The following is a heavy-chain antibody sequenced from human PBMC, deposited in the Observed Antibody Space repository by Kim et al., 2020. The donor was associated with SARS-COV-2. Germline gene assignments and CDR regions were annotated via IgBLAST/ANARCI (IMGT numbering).Heavy chain of an antibody. Sequence: SVKVSCKASGGTFSSYAISWVRQAPGQGLEWMGGIIPIFGTTNYAQKFQGRVTITADVSTSTAYMELSSLRSEDTAVYYCAREGGLPALSLKYYFDYWGQGTLVTVSS. CDR3: AREGGLPALSLKYYFDY. CDR1: GGTFSSYA. D-gene: IGHD2-21*02. J-gene: IGHJ4*02. V-gene: IGHV1-69*13. CDR2: IIPIFGTT.